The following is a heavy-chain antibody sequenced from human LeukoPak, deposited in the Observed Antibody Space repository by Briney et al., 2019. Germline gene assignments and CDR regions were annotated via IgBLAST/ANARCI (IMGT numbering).Heavy chain of an antibody. J-gene: IGHJ4*02. V-gene: IGHV1-69*13. D-gene: IGHD3-3*01. CDR2: IIPIFGTA. Sequence: SVKVSCKASGGTFSSYAISWVRQAPGQGLEWMGGIIPIFGTANYAQKFQGRVTITADESTSTAYMELSSLRSKDTAVYYCARGLRFLEWNFDYWGQGTLVTVSS. CDR1: GGTFSSYA. CDR3: ARGLRFLEWNFDY.